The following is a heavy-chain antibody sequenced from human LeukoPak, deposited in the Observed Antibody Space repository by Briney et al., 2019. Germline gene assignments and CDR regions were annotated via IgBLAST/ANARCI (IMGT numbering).Heavy chain of an antibody. V-gene: IGHV4-59*08. D-gene: IGHD3-22*01. Sequence: PSETLSLTCTVSGDSISTYYWSWFRQPPGKGLEWIGFMYYDGNTNQNPSLKGRVTMSIDTSKNQFSLKMSSVTAADTAVYYCARSDYYDSSGYYSYAFDIWGQGTMVTVSS. CDR2: MYYDGNT. CDR1: GDSISTYY. J-gene: IGHJ3*02. CDR3: ARSDYYDSSGYYSYAFDI.